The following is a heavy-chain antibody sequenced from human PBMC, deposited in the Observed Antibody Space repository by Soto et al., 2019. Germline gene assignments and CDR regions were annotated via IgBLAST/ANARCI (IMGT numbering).Heavy chain of an antibody. CDR1: GFTFSNSA. D-gene: IGHD4-17*01. V-gene: IGHV3-23*01. CDR2: INGRGDKT. CDR3: AKRGYGEILFDY. J-gene: IGHJ4*01. Sequence: GGSLRLSCGASGFTFSNSAMSWVRQVPGKGLEWVSFINGRGDKTYYADSVKGRFTISRDNSKHTLYLQMNSLRVEDTSIYYCAKRGYGEILFDYWGQGTLVTVSS.